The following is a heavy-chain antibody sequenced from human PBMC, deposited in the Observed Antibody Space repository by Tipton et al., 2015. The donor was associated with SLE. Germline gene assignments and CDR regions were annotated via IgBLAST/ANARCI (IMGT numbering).Heavy chain of an antibody. CDR3: ARVPEVVVPAAGFDY. D-gene: IGHD2-2*01. V-gene: IGHV3-30*02. CDR2: TRYDGSNK. CDR1: VFTFSNYG. J-gene: IGHJ4*02. Sequence: GSLRLSCAASVFTFSNYGMHWVRQAPGKGLEWVAFTRYDGSNKYYADSVKGRFTISRDNAKNSLYLQMNSLRAEDTAVYYCARVPEVVVPAAGFDYWGQGTLVTVS.